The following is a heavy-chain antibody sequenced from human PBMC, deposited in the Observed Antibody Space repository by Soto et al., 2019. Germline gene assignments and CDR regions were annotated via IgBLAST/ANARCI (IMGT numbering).Heavy chain of an antibody. V-gene: IGHV1-8*01. CDR3: ARNKWNTGDFDY. Sequence: QVQLVQSGAEVKKPGASVKVSCKASGYSFTSYDINWVRKASGQGLEWLGWMTPISGETGYAQKFQGRVSMTRDTSTSTAYVELSSLTYEDSAIYYCARNKWNTGDFDYWGHGTLVTVSS. D-gene: IGHD1-20*01. CDR1: GYSFTSYD. J-gene: IGHJ4*01. CDR2: MTPISGET.